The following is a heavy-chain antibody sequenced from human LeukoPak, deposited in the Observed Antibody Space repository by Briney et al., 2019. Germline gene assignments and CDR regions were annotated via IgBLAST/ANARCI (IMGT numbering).Heavy chain of an antibody. Sequence: ASVKVSCKASGYTFTSYGISWVRQAPGQGLEWMGWISAYNGNTNYAQKLQGRVTMTTDTSMSTAYMELRSLRSDDTAVYYRARGMVAVAGLDAFDIWGQGTMVTVSS. J-gene: IGHJ3*02. CDR2: ISAYNGNT. CDR3: ARGMVAVAGLDAFDI. D-gene: IGHD6-19*01. CDR1: GYTFTSYG. V-gene: IGHV1-18*01.